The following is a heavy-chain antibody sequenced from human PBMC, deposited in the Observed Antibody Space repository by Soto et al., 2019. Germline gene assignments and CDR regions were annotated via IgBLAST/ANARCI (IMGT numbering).Heavy chain of an antibody. V-gene: IGHV3-11*06. J-gene: IGHJ5*02. CDR3: ARCYYGSGSYLGHQPEYHSGFYSHWFDP. Sequence: GGSLRLSCAASGFTFSDYYMSWIRQAPGKGLEWVSYISSSSSYTNYADSVKGRFTISRDNAKNSLYLQMNSLRAEDTAVYYCARCYYGSGSYLGHQPEYHSGFYSHWFDPWGQGTLVTVSS. CDR1: GFTFSDYY. CDR2: ISSSSSYT. D-gene: IGHD3-10*01.